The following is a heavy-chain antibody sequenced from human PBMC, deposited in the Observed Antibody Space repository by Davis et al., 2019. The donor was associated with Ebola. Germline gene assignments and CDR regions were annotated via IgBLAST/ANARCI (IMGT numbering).Heavy chain of an antibody. V-gene: IGHV1-18*01. D-gene: IGHD3-10*01. Sequence: AASVQVSCKASGYTFTSYGISWVRQAPGQGLEWMGWISAYNGNTNYAQKLQGRVTMTTDTSTSTAYMELRSLRSDDTAVYYCARVVTMVRGGWFDPWGQGTLVTVSS. CDR2: ISAYNGNT. J-gene: IGHJ5*02. CDR1: GYTFTSYG. CDR3: ARVVTMVRGGWFDP.